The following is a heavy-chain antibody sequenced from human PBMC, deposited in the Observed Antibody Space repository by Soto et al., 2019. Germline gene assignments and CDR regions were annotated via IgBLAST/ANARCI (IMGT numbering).Heavy chain of an antibody. CDR3: ARDGGATYYYDSSGYPTDY. CDR2: ISAYNGNT. J-gene: IGHJ4*02. D-gene: IGHD3-22*01. CDR1: GYTFTSYG. V-gene: IGHV1-18*01. Sequence: ASVKVSCTASGYTFTSYGIIWVRQAPGQGLEWMGWISAYNGNTNYAQKLQGRVTMTTDTSTSTAYMELRSLRSDDTAVYYCARDGGATYYYDSSGYPTDYWGQGTLVTVSS.